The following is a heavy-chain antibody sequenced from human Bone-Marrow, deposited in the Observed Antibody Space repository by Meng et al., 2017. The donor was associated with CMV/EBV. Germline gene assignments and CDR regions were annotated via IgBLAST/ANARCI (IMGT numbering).Heavy chain of an antibody. CDR2: ISYDGSNK. CDR1: GFTFSSYA. Sequence: GESLKISCAASGFTFSSYAMHWVRQAPGKGLEWVAVISYDGSNKYYADSVKGRFTISRDNSKNTLYLQMNSLRAEDTAVYNCARAYSYDIWGQGTMVTVSS. V-gene: IGHV3-30-3*01. D-gene: IGHD5-18*01. CDR3: ARAYSYDI. J-gene: IGHJ3*02.